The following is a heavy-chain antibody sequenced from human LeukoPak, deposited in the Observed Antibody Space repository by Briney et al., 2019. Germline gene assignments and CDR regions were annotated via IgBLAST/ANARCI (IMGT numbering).Heavy chain of an antibody. V-gene: IGHV1-18*01. CDR2: ISPYNGNT. J-gene: IGHJ4*02. CDR3: ARSHSGSLRAPFDY. D-gene: IGHD6-19*01. Sequence: ASVKVSCKASGYTFTNYGIIWVRQAPGQGLEWMGWISPYNGNTKYAQKFQGRVAMTTDTSTNTVHMDLRSLTSDDTALYYCARSHSGSLRAPFDYWGRGTLVAVSS. CDR1: GYTFTNYG.